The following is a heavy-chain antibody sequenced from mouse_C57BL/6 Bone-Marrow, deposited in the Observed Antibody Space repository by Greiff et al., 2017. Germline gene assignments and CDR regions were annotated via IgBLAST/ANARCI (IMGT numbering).Heavy chain of an antibody. J-gene: IGHJ4*01. Sequence: VQLQQSGAELVKPGASVTMSCKASGYTFTSYWITWVKQRPGHGLAWIGDIYPGSGSTNYNEKFKSKATLTVDTSSSTAYMQLSSLTSEDSAVYYCASGGGRAMDYWGQGTSVTVSS. CDR1: GYTFTSYW. D-gene: IGHD3-3*01. CDR2: IYPGSGST. V-gene: IGHV1-55*01. CDR3: ASGGGRAMDY.